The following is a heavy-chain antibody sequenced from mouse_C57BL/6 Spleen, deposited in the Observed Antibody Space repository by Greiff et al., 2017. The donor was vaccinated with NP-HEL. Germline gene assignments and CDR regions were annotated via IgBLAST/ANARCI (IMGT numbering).Heavy chain of an antibody. CDR2: IYPGSGNT. J-gene: IGHJ2*01. Sequence: QVQLQQSGPELVKPGASVKISCKASGYSFTSYYIHWVKQRPGQGLEWIGWIYPGSGNTKYNEKFKGKATLTADTSSSTAYMQLSSLTSEDSAVYYCARSIDYYGSSYPFDWGQGTTLTVSS. CDR1: GYSFTSYY. D-gene: IGHD1-1*01. V-gene: IGHV1-66*01. CDR3: ARSIDYYGSSYPFD.